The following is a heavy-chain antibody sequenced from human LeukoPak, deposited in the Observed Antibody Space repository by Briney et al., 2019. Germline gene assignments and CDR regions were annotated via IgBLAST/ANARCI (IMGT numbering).Heavy chain of an antibody. Sequence: GGSLRLPCAASGFTFSSYGMHGVRQAPGKGLEWVAVISYDGRNKYYADSVKGRFTISRDNSKNTLYLQMNSLRAEDTAVYYCAKDLLVYGSGSFFDYWGQGTLVTVSS. V-gene: IGHV3-30*18. CDR1: GFTFSSYG. J-gene: IGHJ4*02. CDR2: ISYDGRNK. D-gene: IGHD3-10*01. CDR3: AKDLLVYGSGSFFDY.